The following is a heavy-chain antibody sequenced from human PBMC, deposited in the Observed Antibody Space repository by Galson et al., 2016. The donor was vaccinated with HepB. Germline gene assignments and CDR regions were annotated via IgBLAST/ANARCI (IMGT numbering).Heavy chain of an antibody. CDR2: ISYDETKT. CDR1: GFSFDSYG. D-gene: IGHD3-3*01. CDR3: AKSAMEWLHLPRPLDF. J-gene: IGHJ4*02. Sequence: SLRLSCAASGFSFDSYGMHWVRQAPGKGLEWVAVISYDETKTDYADSVKGRFTISRANSNKTLFLHMESLSPEDTALYFCAKSAMEWLHLPRPLDFLGQGALVTVSS. V-gene: IGHV3-30*18.